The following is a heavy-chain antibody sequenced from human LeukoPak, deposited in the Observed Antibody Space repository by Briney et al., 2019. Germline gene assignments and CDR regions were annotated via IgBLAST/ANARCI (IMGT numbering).Heavy chain of an antibody. J-gene: IGHJ6*02. CDR1: GFTFDDYA. V-gene: IGHV3-9*01. CDR2: ISWNSGSI. Sequence: GGSLRLSCAASGFTFDDYAMHWVRQAPGKGLEGVSGISWNSGSIGYADSVKGRFTISRDNAKTSLYLQMNSLRAEDTALYYCAKDRAYYYGMDVWGQGTTVTVSS. CDR3: AKDRAYYYGMDV.